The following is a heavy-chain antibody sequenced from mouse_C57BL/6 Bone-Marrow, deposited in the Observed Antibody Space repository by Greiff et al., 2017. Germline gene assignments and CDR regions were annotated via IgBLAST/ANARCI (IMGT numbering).Heavy chain of an antibody. Sequence: VQRVESGAELARPGASVKLSCKASGYTFTSYGISWVKQRTGQGLEWIGEIYPRSGNTYYNEKFKGKATLTADKSSSTAYMELRSLTSEDSAVYFCAREGYYGSSYDYWGQGTTLTVSS. CDR1: GYTFTSYG. V-gene: IGHV1-81*01. J-gene: IGHJ2*01. D-gene: IGHD1-1*01. CDR2: IYPRSGNT. CDR3: AREGYYGSSYDY.